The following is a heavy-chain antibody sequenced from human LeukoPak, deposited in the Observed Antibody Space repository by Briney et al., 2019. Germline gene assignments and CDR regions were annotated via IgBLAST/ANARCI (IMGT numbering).Heavy chain of an antibody. D-gene: IGHD2-2*01. CDR2: INPKNGGT. CDR1: GYTFTGYY. CDR3: ARGGSRATFAS. J-gene: IGHJ4*02. Sequence: ASVRVSCKASGYTFTGYYMHWVRQAPGQGLEWMGWINPKNGGTNYAQMFQGRVTMTRDTSVTTGYMDLSRLRSDDTAIYYCARGGSRATFASWGERTLVTVSS. V-gene: IGHV1-2*02.